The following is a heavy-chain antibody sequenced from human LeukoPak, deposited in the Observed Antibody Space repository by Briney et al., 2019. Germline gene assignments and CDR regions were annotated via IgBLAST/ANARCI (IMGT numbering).Heavy chain of an antibody. D-gene: IGHD6-19*01. CDR1: GFTVSSNY. CDR2: IYSGGST. CDR3: ARVIAVAGWYYCYGMDV. V-gene: IGHV3-66*01. Sequence: GGSLRLSCAASGFTVSSNYMSWVRQAPGKGLEWVSVIYSGGSTYYADSVKGRFTISRDNSKNTLYLQMNSLRAEDTAVYYCARVIAVAGWYYCYGMDVWGQGTTVTVSS. J-gene: IGHJ6*02.